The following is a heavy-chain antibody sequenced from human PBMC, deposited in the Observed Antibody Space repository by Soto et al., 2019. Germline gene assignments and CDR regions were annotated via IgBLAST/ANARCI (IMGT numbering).Heavy chain of an antibody. Sequence: GGSLRLCCAASGFTFSSYGMHWVRQAPGKGLEWVAVISYDGSNKYYADSVKGRFTISRDNSKNTLYLQMNSLRAEDTAVYYCAKGTTPGAARMDAFDICGQGTMVTVSS. J-gene: IGHJ3*02. D-gene: IGHD6-6*01. CDR1: GFTFSSYG. CDR2: ISYDGSNK. CDR3: AKGTTPGAARMDAFDI. V-gene: IGHV3-30*18.